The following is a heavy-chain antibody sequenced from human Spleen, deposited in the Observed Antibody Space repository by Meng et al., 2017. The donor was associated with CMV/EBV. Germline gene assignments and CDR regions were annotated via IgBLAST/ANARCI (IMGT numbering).Heavy chain of an antibody. V-gene: IGHV1-18*01. CDR1: GGTFSSYA. CDR3: ARGTTRVPYYFDY. CDR2: ISSHNGKT. J-gene: IGHJ4*02. Sequence: QAQLGQAGAEVKKPGSSVKVSCKASGGTFSSYAISWVRQAPGQGLEWMGGISSHNGKTNFAQNLQGRVTITTDASTSTVYMELRSLRSDDTALYYCARGTTRVPYYFDYWGQGTLVTVSS. D-gene: IGHD1-7*01.